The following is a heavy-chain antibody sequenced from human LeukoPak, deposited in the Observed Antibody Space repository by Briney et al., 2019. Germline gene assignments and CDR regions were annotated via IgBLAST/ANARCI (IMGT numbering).Heavy chain of an antibody. D-gene: IGHD2-21*01. CDR1: AFTVSGNY. CDR3: ASSYCGGSLCYVHY. V-gene: IGHV3-53*01. CDR2: IYSAGNT. J-gene: IGHJ4*01. Sequence: PGGSLRLSCAASAFTVSGNYMSWVRQAPGKGLEWVSAIYSAGNTYYAVSVKGRFTISRDNSKNTLYLQMNSLRAEDTAVYYCASSYCGGSLCYVHYWGHGTLVTVSS.